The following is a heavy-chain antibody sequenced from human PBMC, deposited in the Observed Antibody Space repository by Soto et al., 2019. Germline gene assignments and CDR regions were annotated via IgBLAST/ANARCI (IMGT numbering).Heavy chain of an antibody. D-gene: IGHD6-19*01. V-gene: IGHV3-23*01. CDR2: ISGPNGNT. CDR3: AKCTVYNIVTSGWWRWFDP. J-gene: IGHJ5*02. Sequence: EVQLLESGGGLVQPGGSLRLSCAASGFTFSSSAMSWVRQAPGKGLEWVSAISGPNGNTHYADAVKGRLTISRDNSKKMLFLQLNFRRAEDTAVDYWAKCTVYNIVTSGWWRWFDPWGQGTLVIVSS. CDR1: GFTFSSSA.